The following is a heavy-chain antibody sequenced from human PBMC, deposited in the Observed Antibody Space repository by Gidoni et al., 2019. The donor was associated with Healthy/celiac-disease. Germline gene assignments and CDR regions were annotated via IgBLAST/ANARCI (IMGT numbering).Heavy chain of an antibody. Sequence: QVQLVQSGAEVKKPGASVKVSCKASGYTFTSYGISWVRQAPGQGLEWMGWICAYNGNTNYAQKLQGRVTMTTDTATSTAYMELRSLRSDDTAVYYCARSITIFGVALGHVDYWGQGTLVTVSS. D-gene: IGHD3-3*01. CDR1: GYTFTSYG. CDR3: ARSITIFGVALGHVDY. CDR2: ICAYNGNT. J-gene: IGHJ4*02. V-gene: IGHV1-18*01.